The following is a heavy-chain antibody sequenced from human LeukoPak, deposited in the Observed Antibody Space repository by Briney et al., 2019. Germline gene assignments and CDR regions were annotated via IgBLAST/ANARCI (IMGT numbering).Heavy chain of an antibody. CDR2: ISSSGSTI. V-gene: IGHV3-48*01. CDR3: ARGTVAGKAPY. Sequence: GGSLRLSCAASGVTFSSHSMNWVRQAPGKGLEWVSYISSSGSTIYYADSVKGRFSISRDNAKNSLHLQMNSLRAEDTAVYYCARGTVAGKAPYWGQGTLVTVSS. CDR1: GVTFSSHS. D-gene: IGHD6-19*01. J-gene: IGHJ4*02.